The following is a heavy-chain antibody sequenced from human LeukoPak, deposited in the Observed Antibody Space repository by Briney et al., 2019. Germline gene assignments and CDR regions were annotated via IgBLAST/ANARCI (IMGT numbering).Heavy chain of an antibody. CDR3: ARGLYYDYVWGGTFDY. V-gene: IGHV4-59*01. CDR1: GGSISSYY. D-gene: IGHD3-16*01. J-gene: IGHJ4*02. CDR2: IYYSGST. Sequence: SETLSLTCTVSGGSISSYYWSWIRQPPGKGLEWIGYIYYSGSTNYNPSLKSRVTISVDTSKNQFSLKLSSVTAADTAVYYCARGLYYDYVWGGTFDYWGQGTLVTVSS.